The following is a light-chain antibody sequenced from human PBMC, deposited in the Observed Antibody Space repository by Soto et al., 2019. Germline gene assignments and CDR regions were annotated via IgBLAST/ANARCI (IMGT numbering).Light chain of an antibody. Sequence: IQLTQSPSSLSASVGDRVTITCRASQGIDNSLAWYQQKPGKAPKLLIYAASTLQRGVPTRFSGIGSGTDFTLTISRLQPEDFATYSCQQLSCFPWTFGKGTKVEIK. V-gene: IGKV1-9*01. J-gene: IGKJ1*01. CDR3: QQLSCFPWT. CDR2: AAS. CDR1: QGIDNS.